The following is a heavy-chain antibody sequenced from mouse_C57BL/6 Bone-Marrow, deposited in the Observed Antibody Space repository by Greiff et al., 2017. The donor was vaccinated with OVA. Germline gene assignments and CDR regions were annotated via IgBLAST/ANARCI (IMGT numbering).Heavy chain of an antibody. CDR1: GYTFTDYY. CDR3: ARGTTVVAHYFDY. CDR2: IFPGSGST. J-gene: IGHJ2*01. V-gene: IGHV1-75*01. D-gene: IGHD1-1*01. Sequence: VKLVESGPELVKPGASVKISCKASGYTFTDYYINWVKQRPGQGLEWIGWIFPGSGSTYYNEKFKGKATLTVDKSSSTAYMLLSSLTSEDSAVYFCARGTTVVAHYFDYWGQGTTLTVSS.